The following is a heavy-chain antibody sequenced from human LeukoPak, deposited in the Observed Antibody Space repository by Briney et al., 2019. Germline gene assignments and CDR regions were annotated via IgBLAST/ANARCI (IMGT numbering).Heavy chain of an antibody. Sequence: SETLSLTCTVSGGSISSYYWSWIRQPPGKGLEWIGYIYYSGSTNYNPSLKSRVTISVDTSKNQFSLKLSSVTAADTAVYYCARENYVGDFDYWGQGTLVTVSS. V-gene: IGHV4-59*01. CDR1: GGSISSYY. J-gene: IGHJ4*02. CDR3: ARENYVGDFDY. CDR2: IYYSGST. D-gene: IGHD1-7*01.